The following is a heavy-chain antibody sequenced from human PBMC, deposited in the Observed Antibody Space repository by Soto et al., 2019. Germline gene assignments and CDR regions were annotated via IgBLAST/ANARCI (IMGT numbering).Heavy chain of an antibody. D-gene: IGHD4-17*01. V-gene: IGHV4-59*01. CDR3: ARDPYADSWFDP. CDR2: IYYSGST. Sequence: PSETLSPTCTVSGGSIISDYWSWIRQPPGKGLEWIGYIYYSGSTNYNPSLKSRVTISVDTSKNQFSLKLSSVTAADTAVYYCARDPYADSWFDPWGQGTLVTVSS. J-gene: IGHJ5*02. CDR1: GGSIISDY.